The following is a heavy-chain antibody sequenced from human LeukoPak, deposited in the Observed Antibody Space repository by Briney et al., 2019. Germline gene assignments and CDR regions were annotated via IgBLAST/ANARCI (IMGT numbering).Heavy chain of an antibody. CDR3: VSDGSSGNFDT. CDR1: GYNFIGYY. CDR2: INPYSSDT. J-gene: IGHJ4*02. Sequence: ASVKVSCKASGYNFIGYYIHWLRQAPGQGLEWMGSINPYSSDTNYARKFQGRVTMTRDKSITTAYMELTGLTSDDTSVYFCVSDGSSGNFDTWGQGTLVTVSS. D-gene: IGHD3-22*01. V-gene: IGHV1-2*02.